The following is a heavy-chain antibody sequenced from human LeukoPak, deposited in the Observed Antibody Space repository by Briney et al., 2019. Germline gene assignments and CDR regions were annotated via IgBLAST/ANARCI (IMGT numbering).Heavy chain of an antibody. CDR2: INHSGST. V-gene: IGHV4-34*01. Sequence: SETLSLTCAVYGGSFSGYYWSWIRQPPGKGLEWIGEINHSGSTNYNPSLKSRVTISVDTSKNQFSLKLSSVTAADTAVYYCARAITNYGYIFDCWGQGTLVTVSS. D-gene: IGHD5-18*01. CDR3: ARAITNYGYIFDC. J-gene: IGHJ4*02. CDR1: GGSFSGYY.